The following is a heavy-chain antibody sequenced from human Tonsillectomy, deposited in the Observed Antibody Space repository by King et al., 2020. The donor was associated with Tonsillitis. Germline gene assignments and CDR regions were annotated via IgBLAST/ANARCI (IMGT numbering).Heavy chain of an antibody. CDR1: GFSVNDYY. CDR3: ARDRALSQFDY. D-gene: IGHD1-26*01. CDR2: VSDDGYAI. J-gene: IGHJ4*01. Sequence: VQLVESGGGLVKPGGSLRLSCAASGFSVNDYYMSWIRQAPGKGLEWVSYVSDDGYAIHYADSVNGRFTMSRDNAKNSLYLQMNSLRAEDTAVYFCARDRALSQFDYWGHGTLVTVYS. V-gene: IGHV3-11*01.